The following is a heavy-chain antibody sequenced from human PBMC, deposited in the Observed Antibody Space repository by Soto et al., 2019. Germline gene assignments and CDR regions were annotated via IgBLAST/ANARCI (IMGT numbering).Heavy chain of an antibody. V-gene: IGHV1-3*01. D-gene: IGHD5-12*01. CDR3: ARGYSGYLAXFDP. CDR1: GYTFTSYA. Sequence: ASVKVSFKASGYTFTSYAMHWVRQAPGQRLEWMGWINAGNGNTKYSQKFQGRVTITRDTSASTAYMELSSLRSEDTAVYYCARGYSGYLAXFDPWGQGTLVTVSS. J-gene: IGHJ5*02. CDR2: INAGNGNT.